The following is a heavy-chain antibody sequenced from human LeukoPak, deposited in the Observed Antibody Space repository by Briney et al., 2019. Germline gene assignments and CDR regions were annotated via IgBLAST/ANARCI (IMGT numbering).Heavy chain of an antibody. CDR2: ISAYNGNT. CDR3: ASGDYGGNSEEYYYYYYMDV. V-gene: IGHV1-18*01. CDR1: GGTFSSYA. J-gene: IGHJ6*03. D-gene: IGHD4-23*01. Sequence: ASVKVSCKASGGTFSSYAISWVRQAPGQGLEWMGWISAYNGNTNYAQKLQGRVTMTTDTSTSTAYMELRSLRSDDTAVYYCASGDYGGNSEEYYYYYYMDVWGKGTTVTVSS.